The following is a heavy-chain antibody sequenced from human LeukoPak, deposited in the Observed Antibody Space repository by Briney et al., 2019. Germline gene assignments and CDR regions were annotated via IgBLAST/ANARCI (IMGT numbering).Heavy chain of an antibody. Sequence: PGGSLRLSCAASGFTFSTYWMHWVRQAPGKGLVWVSCINSDGSSPSYADSVKGRFTISRDNAKNTVYLQMNSLRAEDTAVYYCARWGSSGWYPVDVWGQGTTVTVSS. CDR2: INSDGSSP. J-gene: IGHJ6*02. V-gene: IGHV3-74*01. D-gene: IGHD6-19*01. CDR1: GFTFSTYW. CDR3: ARWGSSGWYPVDV.